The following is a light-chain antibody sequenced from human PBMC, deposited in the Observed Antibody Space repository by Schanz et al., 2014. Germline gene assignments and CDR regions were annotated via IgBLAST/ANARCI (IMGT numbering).Light chain of an antibody. CDR3: SSYAGSGLYV. V-gene: IGLV2-8*01. J-gene: IGLJ1*01. CDR1: SSDVGGYNY. Sequence: QSVLTQPPSASGSPGQSVTISCTGTSSDVGGYNYVSWYQQHPGKAPKLMIYEVNKRPSGVPDRFSGSKSGNTASLTVSGLQAEDEADYYCSSYAGSGLYVFGTGTKLTVL. CDR2: EVN.